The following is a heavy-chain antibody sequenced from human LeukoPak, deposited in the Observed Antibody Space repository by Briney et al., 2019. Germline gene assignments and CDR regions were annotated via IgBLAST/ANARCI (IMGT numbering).Heavy chain of an antibody. Sequence: ASVKVSCKASGGTFSSYAISWVRQAPGQGLEWMGRIILILGIANYAQKFQGRVTITADKSTSTAYMELSSLRSEDTAVYYCARGTMITFGAVRGAFDIWGQGTMVTVSS. D-gene: IGHD3-16*01. V-gene: IGHV1-69*04. CDR2: IILILGIA. CDR1: GGTFSSYA. CDR3: ARGTMITFGAVRGAFDI. J-gene: IGHJ3*02.